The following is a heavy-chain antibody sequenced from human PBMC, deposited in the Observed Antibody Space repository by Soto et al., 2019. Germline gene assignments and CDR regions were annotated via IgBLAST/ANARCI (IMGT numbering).Heavy chain of an antibody. CDR1: GYTFTNYG. D-gene: IGHD3-16*01. CDR2: ISAYNGNT. J-gene: IGHJ6*02. V-gene: IGHV1-18*01. Sequence: QVQLVQSGAEVKKPGASVKVSCKASGYTFTNYGISWVRQAPGQGLEWMGWISAYNGNTNYAQKLQGRRTMTPDTTTSRAYMELRSLRSDHTAVYYCARDGALGENYYYYGMDVWGQGTTVTVSS. CDR3: ARDGALGENYYYYGMDV.